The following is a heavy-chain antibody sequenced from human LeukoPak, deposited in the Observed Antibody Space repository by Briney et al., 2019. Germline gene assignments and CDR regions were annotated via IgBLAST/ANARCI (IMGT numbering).Heavy chain of an antibody. CDR3: ARHHRGKSQQLGPDY. CDR2: IYYSGST. CDR1: GGSVSSSSYY. Sequence: PSETLSLTCTVSGGSVSSSSYYWGWLRQPPGKGLERIGSIYYSGSTYYNPSLKSRVTISVDTSKNQFSLKLSSVTAADTAVYYWARHHRGKSQQLGPDYWRQGTLVTVSS. V-gene: IGHV4-39*01. J-gene: IGHJ4*02. D-gene: IGHD6-13*01.